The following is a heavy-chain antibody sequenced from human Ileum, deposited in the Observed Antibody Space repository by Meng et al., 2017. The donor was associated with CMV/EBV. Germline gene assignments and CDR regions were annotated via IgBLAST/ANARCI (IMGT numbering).Heavy chain of an antibody. CDR1: GYILTNYI. CDR3: ARPIAATGLDAFDL. V-gene: IGHV1-3*04. Sequence: SGYILTNYIIHWVRLAPGQRPEWMGWVNTGNGNTKYSQKFQGRVTMIRDTSASTVYMELSSLRSEDTAVYYCARPIAATGLDAFDLWGQGTVVTVSS. D-gene: IGHD6-13*01. J-gene: IGHJ3*01. CDR2: VNTGNGNT.